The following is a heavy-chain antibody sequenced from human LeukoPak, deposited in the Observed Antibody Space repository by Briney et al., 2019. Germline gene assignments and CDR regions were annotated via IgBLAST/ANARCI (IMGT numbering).Heavy chain of an antibody. CDR1: GYTFTSYG. D-gene: IGHD2-21*02. CDR3: ARMYGCGGDCYTPNDFDY. V-gene: IGHV1-18*01. J-gene: IGHJ4*02. Sequence: ASVKVSCKASGYTFTSYGISWVRQAPGQGLEWMGWISAYNGNTNYAQKLQGRVTMTTDTSTSTAYMELRSLRSDDTAVYYCARMYGCGGDCYTPNDFDYWGQGTLVTVSS. CDR2: ISAYNGNT.